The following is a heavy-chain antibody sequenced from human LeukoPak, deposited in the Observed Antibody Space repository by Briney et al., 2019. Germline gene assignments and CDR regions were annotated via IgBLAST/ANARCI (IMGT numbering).Heavy chain of an antibody. Sequence: GGSLRLSCAASGFIFSSYGMHWVRQAPGKGLEWVAFIRYDGSNKYYADSVKGRFTISRDNSKNTLYLQMNSLRAEDTAVYYCAKGFRDFDWLLCDYWGQGTLVTVSS. CDR1: GFIFSSYG. CDR3: AKGFRDFDWLLCDY. V-gene: IGHV3-30*02. J-gene: IGHJ4*02. D-gene: IGHD3-9*01. CDR2: IRYDGSNK.